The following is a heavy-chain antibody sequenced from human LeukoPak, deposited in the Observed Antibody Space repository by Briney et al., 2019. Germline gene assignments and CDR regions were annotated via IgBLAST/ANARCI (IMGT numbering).Heavy chain of an antibody. CDR3: ATTYYYDSSGYYGAY. D-gene: IGHD3-22*01. Sequence: GASVKVSCKASGGTFSSYAISWVRQAPGQGLEWMGGIIPIFGTANYAQKFQGRVTITADESTSTAYMELSSLRSEDTAVYYCATTYYYDSSGYYGAYWGQGTLVTVSS. V-gene: IGHV1-69*01. J-gene: IGHJ4*02. CDR1: GGTFSSYA. CDR2: IIPIFGTA.